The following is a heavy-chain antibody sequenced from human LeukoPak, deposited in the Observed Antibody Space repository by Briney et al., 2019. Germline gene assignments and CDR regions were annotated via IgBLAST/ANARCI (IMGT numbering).Heavy chain of an antibody. V-gene: IGHV1-18*01. CDR3: ARGRRVTVNGVDY. Sequence: ASVKVSCKASGYTFTSYGISWVRQAPGQGLEWMGWISAYNGNTNYAQKLQGRVTMTTDTSTSTVYMELSSLRSEDTAVYYCARGRRVTVNGVDYWGQGTLVTVSS. CDR1: GYTFTSYG. D-gene: IGHD2-8*01. CDR2: ISAYNGNT. J-gene: IGHJ4*02.